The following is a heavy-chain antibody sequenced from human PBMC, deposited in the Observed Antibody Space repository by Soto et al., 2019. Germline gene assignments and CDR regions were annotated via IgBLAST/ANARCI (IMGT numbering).Heavy chain of an antibody. CDR1: GGSISSYY. CDR2: IYYSGST. Sequence: SETLSLTCTVSGGSISSYYWSWIRQPPGKGLEWIGYIYYSGSTNYNPSLKSRVTISVGTSKNQFSLKLSSVTAADTAVYYCARGSTVSLYYYYYYMDVWGKGTTVTVSS. V-gene: IGHV4-59*01. J-gene: IGHJ6*03. CDR3: ARGSTVSLYYYYYYMDV. D-gene: IGHD1-1*01.